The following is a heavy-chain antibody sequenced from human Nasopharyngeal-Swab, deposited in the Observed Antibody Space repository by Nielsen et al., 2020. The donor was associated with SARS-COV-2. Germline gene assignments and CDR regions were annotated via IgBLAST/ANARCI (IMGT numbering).Heavy chain of an antibody. Sequence: GESLKISCAASGFTFSSYAMHWVRQAPGKGLEWVAVISYDGSNKYYADSVKGRFTISRDNSKNTLYLQMNSLRAEDTAVYYCAREGSSKASDVWGKGTTVTASS. CDR1: GFTFSSYA. D-gene: IGHD6-6*01. CDR2: ISYDGSNK. J-gene: IGHJ6*04. V-gene: IGHV3-30-3*01. CDR3: AREGSSKASDV.